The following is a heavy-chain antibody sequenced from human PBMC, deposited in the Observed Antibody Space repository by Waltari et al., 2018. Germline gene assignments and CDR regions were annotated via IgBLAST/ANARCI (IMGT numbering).Heavy chain of an antibody. CDR1: GFTFSSSW. Sequence: EVQLVESGGGLVQPGGSLRLSCAFSGFTFSSSWMHWVRQVPGKGLVWVSRIRADGDYTSYADSVKGRFTISRDNAKSTLYLQMNSLTAEDTAIYYCSTYTDVTFGDHWGQGALVTVSS. CDR3: STYTDVTFGDH. J-gene: IGHJ4*02. V-gene: IGHV3-74*01. CDR2: IRADGDYT. D-gene: IGHD3-10*01.